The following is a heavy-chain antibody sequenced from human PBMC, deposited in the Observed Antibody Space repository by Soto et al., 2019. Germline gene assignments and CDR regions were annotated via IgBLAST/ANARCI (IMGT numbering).Heavy chain of an antibody. CDR2: IRSKAYGGTT. D-gene: IGHD2-21*01. V-gene: IGHV3-49*03. CDR1: GFTFGDYA. Sequence: GGSLRLSCTASGFTFGDYAMSWFRQAPGKGLEWVGFIRSKAYGGTTEYAASVKGRFTISRDDSKSIAYLQMNSLKTEDTAVYYCTSIPSILWDHDAFDIWGQGTMVTVSS. CDR3: TSIPSILWDHDAFDI. J-gene: IGHJ3*02.